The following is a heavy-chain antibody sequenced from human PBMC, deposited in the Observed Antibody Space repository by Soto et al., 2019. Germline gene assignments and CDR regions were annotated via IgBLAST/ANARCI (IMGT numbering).Heavy chain of an antibody. J-gene: IGHJ4*02. D-gene: IGHD3-10*01. CDR2: IYYSGST. V-gene: IGHV4-31*03. CDR3: ARGRAFMVRGVIITPYYFDY. Sequence: TSETLSLTCTVSSDSISSGGYYWSWIRQHPGKGLEWIGYIYYSGSTSYNPSLKSRVTISVDTSKNQFSLKLSSVTAADTAVYYCARGRAFMVRGVIITPYYFDYWGQGTLVTVSS. CDR1: SDSISSGGYY.